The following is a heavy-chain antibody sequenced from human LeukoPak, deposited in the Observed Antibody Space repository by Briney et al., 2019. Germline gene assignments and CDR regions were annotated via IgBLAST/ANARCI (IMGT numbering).Heavy chain of an antibody. J-gene: IGHJ4*02. D-gene: IGHD1-14*01. Sequence: GGSLRLSCAASGFTFSSYSMNWVRQAPGKGLEWVSSISSSSYIYYADSVKGRFTISRDNAKNSLYLQMNSLRAEDTAVYYCARARKGGGEFDYWGQGTLVTVSS. CDR2: ISSSSYI. V-gene: IGHV3-21*01. CDR1: GFTFSSYS. CDR3: ARARKGGGEFDY.